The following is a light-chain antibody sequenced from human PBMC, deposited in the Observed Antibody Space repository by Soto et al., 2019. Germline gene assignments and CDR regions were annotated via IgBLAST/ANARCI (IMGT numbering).Light chain of an antibody. V-gene: IGKV3-20*01. CDR3: QQYGGSPRVT. CDR1: QSVSSNY. J-gene: IGKJ4*01. CDR2: GAS. Sequence: EIVLTQSPGTLSLSPGERATLSCRASQSVSSNYLAWYQQKPGQAPRLLIYGASSRATGIPDRFIGSGSGTDFTLTISRLEPEDFAVDYCQQYGGSPRVTFGGGTKVEIK.